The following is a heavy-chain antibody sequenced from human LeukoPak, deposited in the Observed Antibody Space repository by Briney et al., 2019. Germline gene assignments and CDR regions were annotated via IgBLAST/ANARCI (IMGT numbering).Heavy chain of an antibody. CDR1: GFIFSTYS. D-gene: IGHD4-17*01. V-gene: IGHV3-48*02. CDR3: ARDLAPGDGTVNFDY. CDR2: SRSSSGAT. Sequence: GGSLRLSCAASGFIFSTYSMHWVRQAPGMGLEWVAYSRSSSGATFYADSVKGRFTISRDNVRSSLYLQMNSLRDEDTAVYYCARDLAPGDGTVNFDYGGQGILVTVSA. J-gene: IGHJ4*02.